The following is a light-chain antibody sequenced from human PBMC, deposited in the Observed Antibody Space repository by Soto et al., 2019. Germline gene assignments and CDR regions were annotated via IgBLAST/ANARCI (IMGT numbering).Light chain of an antibody. CDR1: QSVSSNY. Sequence: EIVLTQSPGTLSLSPGERAALSCRASQSVSSNYVAWYQQKPGQAPRLLIYGASSRATGIPDRFSGSGSGTDFTLTISRLEPEDFAVYYCHQYASSPLTFGGGTKVEIK. CDR3: HQYASSPLT. V-gene: IGKV3-20*01. J-gene: IGKJ4*01. CDR2: GAS.